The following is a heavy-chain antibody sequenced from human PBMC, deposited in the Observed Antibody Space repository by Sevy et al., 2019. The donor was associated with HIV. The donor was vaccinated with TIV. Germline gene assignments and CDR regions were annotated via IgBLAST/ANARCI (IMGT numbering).Heavy chain of an antibody. D-gene: IGHD6-19*01. CDR2: IKQDGSEK. V-gene: IGHV3-7*01. CDR1: GFTFSSYW. CDR3: ASFSSGWYAVSYYYGMDV. Sequence: GGSLRLSCAASGFTFSSYWMSWVRQAPGKGLEWVANIKQDGSEKYYVDSVKGRFTISRDNAKNSLYLQMNSLRAEDTAVYYCASFSSGWYAVSYYYGMDVCGQGTTVTVSS. J-gene: IGHJ6*02.